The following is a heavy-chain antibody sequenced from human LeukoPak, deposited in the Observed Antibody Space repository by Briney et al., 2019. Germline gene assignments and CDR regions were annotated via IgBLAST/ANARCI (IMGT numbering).Heavy chain of an antibody. D-gene: IGHD1-26*01. CDR3: ARGIPRGLLNY. J-gene: IGHJ4*02. V-gene: IGHV4-34*01. Sequence: SETLSLTCAVYGGSFSGYYWSWIRQPPGKGLEWIGEINHSGSTNYNPSLKSRVTISVDTSKNQFSLKLSSVTAADTAVYYCARGIPRGLLNYWGQGTLVTVSS. CDR2: INHSGST. CDR1: GGSFSGYY.